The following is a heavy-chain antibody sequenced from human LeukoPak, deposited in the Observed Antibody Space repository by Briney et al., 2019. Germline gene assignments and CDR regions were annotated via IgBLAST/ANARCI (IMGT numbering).Heavy chain of an antibody. Sequence: SVKVSCKASGGTFSSYTISWVRQAPGQGLEWMGRIIPILGIANYAQKFQGRVTITADKSTSTAYMELSSLRSEDTAVYYCARDRVVGSRSWYYFDYWGQGTLVTVSS. D-gene: IGHD3-3*01. CDR1: GGTFSSYT. J-gene: IGHJ4*02. CDR2: IIPILGIA. V-gene: IGHV1-69*04. CDR3: ARDRVVGSRSWYYFDY.